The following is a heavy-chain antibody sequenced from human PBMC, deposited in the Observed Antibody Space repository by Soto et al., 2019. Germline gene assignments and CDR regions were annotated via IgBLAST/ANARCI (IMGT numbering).Heavy chain of an antibody. CDR1: GGSCSGYY. CDR2: INHSGST. J-gene: IGHJ3*02. D-gene: IGHD2-8*01. V-gene: IGHV4-34*01. CDR3: ARARATNHDAFDI. Sequence: SETLSLTCAVYGGSCSGYYWSWIRQPPGKGLEWIGEINHSGSTNYNPSLKSRVTISVDTSKNQFSLKLSSVTAADTAVYYCARARATNHDAFDIWGQGTMVTVSS.